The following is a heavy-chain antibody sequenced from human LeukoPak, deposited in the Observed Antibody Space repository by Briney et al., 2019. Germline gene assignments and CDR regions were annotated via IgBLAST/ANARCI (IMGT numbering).Heavy chain of an antibody. J-gene: IGHJ4*02. CDR3: ARGGVAVAGLDY. Sequence: GGSLRLSCAASGFTFSSYSMNWVRQAPGEGLEWVSSISSSSSYIYYADSVKGRFTISRDNAKNSLYLQMNSLRAEDTAVYYCARGGVAVAGLDYWGQGTLVTVSS. CDR1: GFTFSSYS. CDR2: ISSSSSYI. D-gene: IGHD6-19*01. V-gene: IGHV3-21*01.